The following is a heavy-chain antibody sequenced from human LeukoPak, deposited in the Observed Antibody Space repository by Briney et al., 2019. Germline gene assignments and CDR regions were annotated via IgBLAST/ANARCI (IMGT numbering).Heavy chain of an antibody. CDR1: GFTFSSYA. Sequence: GRSLRLSCAASGFTFSSYAMHWVRQAPGKGLEWVAVISYDGSNKYYADSVKGRFTISRDNSKNTLYLQMNSLRAEDTAVYYCARVRGATTFFDYWGQGTLVTVSS. D-gene: IGHD5-24*01. CDR3: ARVRGATTFFDY. CDR2: ISYDGSNK. V-gene: IGHV3-30*01. J-gene: IGHJ4*02.